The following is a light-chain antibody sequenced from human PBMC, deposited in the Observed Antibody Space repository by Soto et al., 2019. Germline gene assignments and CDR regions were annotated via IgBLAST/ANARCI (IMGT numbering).Light chain of an antibody. V-gene: IGLV2-14*01. CDR3: SSYAGSSTPNWV. Sequence: QSALTQPASVSGSPRQSITISCTGASSDVGGYTYVSWYQQHPGKAPKLMIYEVNNRPSGVSHRFSGSKSGNTASLTISGLQAEDEADYYCSSYAGSSTPNWVFGGGTQLTVL. CDR1: SSDVGGYTY. CDR2: EVN. J-gene: IGLJ3*02.